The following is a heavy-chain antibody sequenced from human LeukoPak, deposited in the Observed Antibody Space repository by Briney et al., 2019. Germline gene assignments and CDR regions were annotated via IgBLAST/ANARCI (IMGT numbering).Heavy chain of an antibody. J-gene: IGHJ4*02. CDR1: GFTFDDYA. V-gene: IGHV3-9*01. D-gene: IGHD3-22*01. CDR3: AKAYYYDSSGYSSRFDY. CDR2: ISWNSGSI. Sequence: PGRSLRLSCAASGFTFDDYAMQWVRQAPGRGLEWVSGISWNSGSIGYADSVKGRFTISRDNAKNSLYLQMNSLRAEDTALYYCAKAYYYDSSGYSSRFDYWGQGTLVTVSS.